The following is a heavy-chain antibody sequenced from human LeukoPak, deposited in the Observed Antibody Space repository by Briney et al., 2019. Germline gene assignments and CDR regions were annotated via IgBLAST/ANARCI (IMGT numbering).Heavy chain of an antibody. V-gene: IGHV1-46*01. CDR3: AREGYYDSSGYLHAGFDY. J-gene: IGHJ4*02. CDR2: INPSGGST. CDR1: GYTFTGYY. D-gene: IGHD3-22*01. Sequence: GASVKVSCKASGYTFTGYYMHWVRQAPGQGLEWMGIINPSGGSTSYAQKFQGRVTMTRDTSTSTVYMELSSLRSEDTAVYYCAREGYYDSSGYLHAGFDYWGQGTLVTVSS.